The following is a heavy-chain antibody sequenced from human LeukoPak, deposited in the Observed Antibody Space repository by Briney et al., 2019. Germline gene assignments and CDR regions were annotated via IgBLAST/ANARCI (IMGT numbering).Heavy chain of an antibody. CDR1: GFTFSSYE. Sequence: GGSLRLSCAASGFTFSSYEMNWVRQAPGKGLEWVSYISSSGSTICYADSVKGRFTISRDNAKNSLYLQMNSPRAEDTAVYYCARDLGSIAVAGFDAFDIWGQGTMVTVSS. D-gene: IGHD6-19*01. V-gene: IGHV3-48*03. CDR3: ARDLGSIAVAGFDAFDI. CDR2: ISSSGSTI. J-gene: IGHJ3*02.